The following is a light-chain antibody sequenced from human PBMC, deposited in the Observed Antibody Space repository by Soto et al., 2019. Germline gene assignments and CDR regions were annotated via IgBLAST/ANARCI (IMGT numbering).Light chain of an antibody. CDR1: PSVSNS. Sequence: ESVLTQSPATLSLSPGERATLSCRASPSVSNSLAWYQHKPGQAPRLLIYDASNRATGVATRFSGSGSGTDFTLAISSLESEGFAVDYCQQRNKWPPVTFGGGTRVEIK. V-gene: IGKV3-11*01. CDR3: QQRNKWPPVT. J-gene: IGKJ4*01. CDR2: DAS.